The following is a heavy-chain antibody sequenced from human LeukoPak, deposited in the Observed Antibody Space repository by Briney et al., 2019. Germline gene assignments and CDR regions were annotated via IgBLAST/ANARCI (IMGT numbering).Heavy chain of an antibody. CDR3: AREVYCSSTSCYTGYFQH. J-gene: IGHJ1*01. Sequence: PGGSLRLSCAASGFTFSSYWMSWVRQAPGKGLEGVANIKQDGSEKYYVDSVKGRLTISRDNAKNSLYLQINSLRAEDTAVYYCAREVYCSSTSCYTGYFQHWGQGTLVTVSS. CDR2: IKQDGSEK. CDR1: GFTFSSYW. V-gene: IGHV3-7*01. D-gene: IGHD2-2*02.